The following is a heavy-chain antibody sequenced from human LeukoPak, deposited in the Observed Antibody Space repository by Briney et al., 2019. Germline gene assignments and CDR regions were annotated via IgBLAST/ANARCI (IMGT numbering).Heavy chain of an antibody. CDR2: IYSSGST. CDR1: GDSIRSYF. Sequence: PSETLSLTCTVSGDSIRSYFWSWIRQPPGKGLEWIGNIYSSGSTNYNPSLKSRVTISVDTSKSQFSLRLSSVTAADTAVYYCARHYRGYSYGQFDNRGQGTLVTVSS. V-gene: IGHV4-59*08. J-gene: IGHJ4*02. CDR3: ARHYRGYSYGQFDN. D-gene: IGHD5-18*01.